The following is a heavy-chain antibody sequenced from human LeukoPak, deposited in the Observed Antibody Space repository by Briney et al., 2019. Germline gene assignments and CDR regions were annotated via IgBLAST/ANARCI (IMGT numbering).Heavy chain of an antibody. Sequence: GASVKVSCKASGYTFTSYGISWVRQAPGQGLEWMGWISAYNGNTNYAQKLQGRVTMTTDTSTSTAYMELRSLRSDDTAVYYCARESIYYYDSSGYPVWWFDPWGQGTLVTVSS. V-gene: IGHV1-18*01. J-gene: IGHJ5*02. CDR1: GYTFTSYG. CDR3: ARESIYYYDSSGYPVWWFDP. CDR2: ISAYNGNT. D-gene: IGHD3-22*01.